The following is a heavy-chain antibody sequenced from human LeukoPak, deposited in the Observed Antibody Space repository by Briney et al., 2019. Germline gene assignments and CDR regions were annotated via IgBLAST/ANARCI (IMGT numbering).Heavy chain of an antibody. Sequence: GGSLRLSCAASGFTFTSQGMAWVRQAPAKGLEWVSAITGSGDNTYYADSVKGRFTISRNNSENTLYLQMNSLSAEDTAVYYCAKMQGYFDLWGRGTLVTVSS. J-gene: IGHJ2*01. V-gene: IGHV3-23*01. CDR3: AKMQGYFDL. CDR1: GFTFTSQG. CDR2: ITGSGDNT.